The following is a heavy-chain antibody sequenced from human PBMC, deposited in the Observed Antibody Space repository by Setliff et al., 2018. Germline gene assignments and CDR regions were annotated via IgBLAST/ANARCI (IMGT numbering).Heavy chain of an antibody. CDR1: GYTFSDYG. CDR3: RRLVRYCIRATCQRASGGDF. V-gene: IGHV1-18*01. CDR2: ISPHSGRA. J-gene: IGHJ4*02. D-gene: IGHD2-2*01. Sequence: ASVKVSCKASGYTFSDYGVSWVRQAPGQGLEWMGWISPHSGRAFYAPQFQDRVTLTTDTSTSTAFMEMRNLSSDDTAVYYRRRLVRYCIRATCQRASGGDFWGQGTLVTVSS.